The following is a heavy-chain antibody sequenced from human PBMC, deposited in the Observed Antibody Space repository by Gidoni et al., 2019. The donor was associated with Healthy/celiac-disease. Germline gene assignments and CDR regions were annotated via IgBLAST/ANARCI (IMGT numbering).Heavy chain of an antibody. CDR2: ST. Sequence: STYYNPSLKSRVTISVDTSKNQFSLKLSSVTAADTAVYYCARDLNVGGYSCAFDIWGQGTMVTVSS. V-gene: IGHV4-31*02. D-gene: IGHD5-18*01. J-gene: IGHJ3*02. CDR3: ARDLNVGGYSCAFDI.